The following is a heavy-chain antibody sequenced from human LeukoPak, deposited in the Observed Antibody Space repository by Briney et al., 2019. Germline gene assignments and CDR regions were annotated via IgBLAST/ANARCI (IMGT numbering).Heavy chain of an antibody. J-gene: IGHJ4*02. CDR1: GGSISSGGYY. D-gene: IGHD1-1*01. V-gene: IGHV4-30-2*01. CDR3: ARSRYNWNDEPPVFDY. Sequence: ASETLSLTCTVSGGSISSGGYYWGWIRQPPGKGLEWIGYMYHSGSTYYNPSLKSRVTISVDRSKNQFSLKLSSVTAADTAVYYCARSRYNWNDEPPVFDYWGQGTLVTVSS. CDR2: MYHSGST.